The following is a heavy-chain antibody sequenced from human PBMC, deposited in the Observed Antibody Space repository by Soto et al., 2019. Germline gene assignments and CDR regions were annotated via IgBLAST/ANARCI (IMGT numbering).Heavy chain of an antibody. CDR3: ARTVGAAYYFDF. V-gene: IGHV4-4*07. Sequence: QVQLQESGPGLVKPSETLSLTCTVSGDSMSKYYWSWIRHPAGKGLEWIGRIYTSGSTNYNPSLKSRVNMSIDTSNNHFSLNLKSVTAADAAVYYCARTVGAAYYFDFWGQGALVTVSS. J-gene: IGHJ4*02. CDR1: GDSMSKYY. D-gene: IGHD1-26*01. CDR2: IYTSGST.